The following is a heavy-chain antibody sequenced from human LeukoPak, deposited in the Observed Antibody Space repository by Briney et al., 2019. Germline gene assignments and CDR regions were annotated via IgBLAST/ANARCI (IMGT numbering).Heavy chain of an antibody. D-gene: IGHD5-24*01. V-gene: IGHV3-48*02. CDR3: ARDSGRLTQYYFEY. J-gene: IGHJ4*02. CDR1: GFTFSSYS. CDR2: ISGSSSTI. Sequence: GGSLRLSCAASGFTFSSYSMNWVRQAPGKGLEWVSYISGSSSTIYYADPVKGRFTISRDNAKNSLYLQMNSLRDEDTAVYYCARDSGRLTQYYFEYWGQGTLVTVSS.